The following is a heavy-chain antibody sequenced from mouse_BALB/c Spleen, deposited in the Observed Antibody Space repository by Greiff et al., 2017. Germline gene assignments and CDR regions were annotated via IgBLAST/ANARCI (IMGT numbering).Heavy chain of an antibody. D-gene: IGHD1-1*01. CDR2: IWAGGST. CDR3: AGDNYGSTYWYFDV. CDR1: GFSLTSYG. J-gene: IGHJ1*01. Sequence: QVQLKESGPGLVAPSQSLSITCTVSGFSLTSYGVHWVRQPPGKGLEWLGVIWAGGSTNYNSALMSRLSISKDNSKSQVFLKMNSLQTDDTAMYDCAGDNYGSTYWYFDVWGAGTTVTVSS. V-gene: IGHV2-9*02.